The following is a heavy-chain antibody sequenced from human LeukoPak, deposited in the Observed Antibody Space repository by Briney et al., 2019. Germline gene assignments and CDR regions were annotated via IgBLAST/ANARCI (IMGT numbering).Heavy chain of an antibody. J-gene: IGHJ3*02. V-gene: IGHV4-38-2*02. CDR2: IYHSGST. Sequence: PSETLSLTCTVSGYSISSGYYWGWIRQPPGKGLEWIGSIYHSGSTYYNPSLKSRVTISVDTSKNQFSLKLSSVTAADTAVYYCARKVDAFDIWGQGTMVTVSS. CDR3: ARKVDAFDI. CDR1: GYSISSGYY.